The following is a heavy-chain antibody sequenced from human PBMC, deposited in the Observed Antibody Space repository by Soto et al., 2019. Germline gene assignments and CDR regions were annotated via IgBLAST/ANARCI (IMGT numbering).Heavy chain of an antibody. CDR2: IYYSGDT. J-gene: IGHJ4*02. CDR1: GFSIGSGTYY. Sequence: PSDTLSLTCTFSGFSIGSGTYYWGWVRQSPGKGLEWIGTIYYSGDTYYKPSLKSRVTISIDTSKNQFSLKLNSVTAADTAVYFCARHGRTSGSFSTSSVRTEFDYWGQGTLVNVSS. D-gene: IGHD6-6*01. V-gene: IGHV4-39*01. CDR3: ARHGRTSGSFSTSSVRTEFDY.